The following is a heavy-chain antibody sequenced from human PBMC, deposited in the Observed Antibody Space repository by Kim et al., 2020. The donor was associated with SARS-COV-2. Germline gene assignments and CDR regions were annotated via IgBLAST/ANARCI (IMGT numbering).Heavy chain of an antibody. CDR2: ISYDGSNK. D-gene: IGHD5-18*01. CDR3: AKDYRGYSYRLPGYYYYYGMDV. Sequence: GGSLRLSCAASGFTFSSYGMHWVRQAPGKGLEWVAVISYDGSNKYYADSVKGRFTISRDNSKNTLYLQMNSLRAEDTAVYYCAKDYRGYSYRLPGYYYYYGMDVWGQGTTVTVSS. V-gene: IGHV3-30*18. CDR1: GFTFSSYG. J-gene: IGHJ6*02.